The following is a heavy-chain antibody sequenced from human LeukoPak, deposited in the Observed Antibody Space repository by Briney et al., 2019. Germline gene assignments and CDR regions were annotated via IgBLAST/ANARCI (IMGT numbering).Heavy chain of an antibody. V-gene: IGHV3-11*06. CDR2: ISGQSTDT. D-gene: IGHD5-12*01. CDR3: ARTARLLDY. CDR1: GFTFSDYY. J-gene: IGHJ4*02. Sequence: GGSLRLSCEASGFTFSDYYMNWIRQAPGKGLEWVSYISGQSTDTNYADSVKGRFTIYRDNAKNSLYLRMDSLRAEDTAVYYCARTARLLDYWGQGTLVTVSS.